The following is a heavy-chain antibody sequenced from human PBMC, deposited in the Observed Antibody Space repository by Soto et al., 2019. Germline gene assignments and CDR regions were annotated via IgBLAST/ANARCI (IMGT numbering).Heavy chain of an antibody. V-gene: IGHV4-30-4*01. J-gene: IGHJ5*02. CDR1: GGYSTSGDYY. CDR3: ARGTDYLGNNWLEP. CDR2: VYYTGST. D-gene: IGHD5-12*01. Sequence: PSEPLSLPCTLSGGYSTSGDYYWSRIRQPPGKGLEWIGYVYYTGSTSYTPSLKSRVSISIDTSRNQSSLRLSSVTAADTGVHCCARGTDYLGNNWLEPLGQGSPVT.